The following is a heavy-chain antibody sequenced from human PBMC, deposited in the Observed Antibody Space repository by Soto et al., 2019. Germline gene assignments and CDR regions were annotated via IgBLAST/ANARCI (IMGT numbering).Heavy chain of an antibody. Sequence: QVQLQQWGAGLLKPSETLSPTCAVYGGSFSGYYWSWIRQPPGKGLEWIGEINHSGSTNYNPSLKSRVTISVDTSKIQFSLKVSSVTAADTAVYYCARRGRGSGSYYYWGQGTLVTVSS. J-gene: IGHJ4*02. CDR1: GGSFSGYY. D-gene: IGHD3-10*01. V-gene: IGHV4-34*01. CDR2: INHSGST. CDR3: ARRGRGSGSYYY.